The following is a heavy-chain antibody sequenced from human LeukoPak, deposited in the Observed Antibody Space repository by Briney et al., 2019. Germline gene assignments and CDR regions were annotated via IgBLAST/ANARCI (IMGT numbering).Heavy chain of an antibody. D-gene: IGHD3-9*01. CDR1: GFTFSTYN. V-gene: IGHV3-21*01. Sequence: GGSLRLSCAASGFTFSTYNMNWVRQAPGKGLEWVSSIASSSSYIYYADAVKGRFTISRDNAKNSLYLQMNSLRAEDTAVYYCARDFGYDILTGYLFFHYWGQGTLVTVSS. CDR3: ARDFGYDILTGYLFFHY. J-gene: IGHJ4*02. CDR2: IASSSSYI.